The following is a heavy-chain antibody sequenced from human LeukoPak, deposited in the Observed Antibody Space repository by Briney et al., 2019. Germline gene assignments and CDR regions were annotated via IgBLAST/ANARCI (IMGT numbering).Heavy chain of an antibody. CDR2: IRYDGSNK. J-gene: IGHJ3*02. D-gene: IGHD1-26*01. CDR1: GFTFSSYG. Sequence: GGSLRLSCAASGFTFSSYGMHWVRQAPGKGLEWVAFIRYDGSNKYYADSVKGRFTISRDNSKNTLYLQMNSLRAEDTAVYYCATRVGARAYDAFDIWSQGTMVTVSS. CDR3: ATRVGARAYDAFDI. V-gene: IGHV3-30*02.